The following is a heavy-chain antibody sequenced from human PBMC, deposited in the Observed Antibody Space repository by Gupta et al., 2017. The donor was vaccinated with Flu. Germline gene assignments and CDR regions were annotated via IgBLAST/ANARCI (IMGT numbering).Heavy chain of an antibody. CDR2: IKQDGSHT. CDR3: ARDTETPSEIYWGAFDI. Sequence: ELQLVESGGGLVRPGGSLGLSCGASGFTIMPYWMTWLRQAPGKGLEWVASIKQDGSHTRYVDSVKGRFTISADKARNSVYLQMNSLRVDDTAVYYCARDTETPSEIYWGAFDIWGHGTMVTVSS. V-gene: IGHV3-7*01. J-gene: IGHJ3*02. CDR1: GFTIMPYW. D-gene: IGHD7-27*01.